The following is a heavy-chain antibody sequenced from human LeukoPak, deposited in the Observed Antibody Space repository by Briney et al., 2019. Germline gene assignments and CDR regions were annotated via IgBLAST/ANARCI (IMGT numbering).Heavy chain of an antibody. J-gene: IGHJ6*03. CDR2: IIPIFGSS. Sequence: VASVKVSCKASGGTFSNYAINWVRQAPGQGLEWMGGIIPIFGSSHYAQRFQGRVTITTDESTSTAYIELSSLRSEDTAVYYCARSPRLPDNYYFYYYMEVWGQGTTVTVSS. CDR1: GGTFSNYA. V-gene: IGHV1-69*05. D-gene: IGHD4-11*01. CDR3: ARSPRLPDNYYFYYYMEV.